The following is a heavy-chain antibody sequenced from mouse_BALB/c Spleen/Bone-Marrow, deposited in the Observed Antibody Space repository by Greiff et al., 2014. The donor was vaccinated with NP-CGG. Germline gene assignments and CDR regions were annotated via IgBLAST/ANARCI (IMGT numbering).Heavy chain of an antibody. V-gene: IGHV14-3*02. Sequence: DVKLVESGAESVKPGASVKLSCTASGFNIKDTYMDWVKQRPEQGLEWIGRIDPANGNTKYDPKFQGKATITADTSSNTAYLQLSSLTSEDTAVYYCGRGFTDFDYWGQGTTLTVSS. CDR3: GRGFTDFDY. CDR2: IDPANGNT. J-gene: IGHJ2*01. CDR1: GFNIKDTY.